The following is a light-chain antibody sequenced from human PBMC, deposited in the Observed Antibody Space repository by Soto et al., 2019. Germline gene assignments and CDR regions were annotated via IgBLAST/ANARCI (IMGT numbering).Light chain of an antibody. CDR3: QQYGDSLLT. CDR2: HAS. V-gene: IGKV3-20*01. CDR1: QSISSSY. Sequence: ENVLTQSPGTLSLSPGERATLSCRASQSISSSYLAWYQQKPGQTPRLLIYHASSRATGIPDRFSGSGSGTDFTLTISRLEREDFAVYYCQQYGDSLLTFGGGTKVEIK. J-gene: IGKJ4*01.